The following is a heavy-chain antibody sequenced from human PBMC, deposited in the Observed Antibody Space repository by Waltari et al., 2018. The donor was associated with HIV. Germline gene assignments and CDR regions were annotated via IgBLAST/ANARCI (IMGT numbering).Heavy chain of an antibody. Sequence: QLQLQQWGAGLLKPSETLSLTCAVYGGTFSGYYWTWIRQAPGKGLEWIGESNHSGKTNYTPSLKSRLTLSVDTSKNQVSLRMKSVTGADTAIYYCAREKSRASKWYGIFYYDAWGQGTLVSVPS. CDR3: AREKSRASKWYGIFYYDA. CDR1: GGTFSGYY. J-gene: IGHJ5*02. D-gene: IGHD2-15*01. CDR2: SNHSGKT. V-gene: IGHV4-34*02.